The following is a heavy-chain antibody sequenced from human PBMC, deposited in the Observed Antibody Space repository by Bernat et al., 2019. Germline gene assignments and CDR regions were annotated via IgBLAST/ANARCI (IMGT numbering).Heavy chain of an antibody. CDR2: IYSGGST. J-gene: IGHJ4*02. CDR3: ARDLPNYDH. V-gene: IGHV3-66*01. Sequence: VQLVESGGGVVQPGRSLRLSCAASGFTFSSYAMHWVRQAPGKGLEWVSVIYSGGSTYYADSVKGRFTISRDNSKNTLYLQMNSLRAEDTAVYYCARDLPNYDHWGQGTLVTVSS. D-gene: IGHD1-7*01. CDR1: GFTFSSYA.